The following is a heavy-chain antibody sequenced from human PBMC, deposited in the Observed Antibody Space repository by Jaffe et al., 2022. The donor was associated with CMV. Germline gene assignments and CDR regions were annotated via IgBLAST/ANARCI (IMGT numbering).Heavy chain of an antibody. V-gene: IGHV4-31*03. CDR1: GGSISSGGYY. CDR2: IYYSGST. CDR3: ARVAPLEPNHPKFGDAFDI. Sequence: QVQLQESGPGLVKPSQTLSLTCTVSGGSISSGGYYWSWIRQHPGKGLEWIGYIYYSGSTYYNPSLKSRVTISVDTSKNQFSLKLSSVTAADTAVYYCARVAPLEPNHPKFGDAFDIWGQGTMVTVSS. J-gene: IGHJ3*02. D-gene: IGHD3-10*01.